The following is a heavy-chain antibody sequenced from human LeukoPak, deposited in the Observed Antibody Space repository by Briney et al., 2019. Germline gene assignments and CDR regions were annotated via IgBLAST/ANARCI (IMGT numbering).Heavy chain of an antibody. Sequence: GGSLRLSCAASGFTFSSYSMNWVRQAPGKGLEWVASISSSSRYIYYAHTVKGRFTISRDNSKNMLYLQMNSLRAEDTAVYYCARSLRVRGVPDYMDVWGKGTTVTISS. CDR3: ARSLRVRGVPDYMDV. V-gene: IGHV3-21*04. J-gene: IGHJ6*03. CDR2: ISSSSRYI. D-gene: IGHD3-10*01. CDR1: GFTFSSYS.